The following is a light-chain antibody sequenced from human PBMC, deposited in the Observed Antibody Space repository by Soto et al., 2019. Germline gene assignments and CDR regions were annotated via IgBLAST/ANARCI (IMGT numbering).Light chain of an antibody. CDR2: AAS. Sequence: EIVLTQSPGTLSLSPGERATLSCRASQSVSSTYLAWYQQKPGQAPRLVIYAASNRATGIPDRFSGSASGADFTLTISRLEPEDFAIYYCQQYDTLLPMYTFGQGTKLEIK. CDR3: QQYDTLLPMYT. V-gene: IGKV3-20*01. J-gene: IGKJ2*01. CDR1: QSVSSTY.